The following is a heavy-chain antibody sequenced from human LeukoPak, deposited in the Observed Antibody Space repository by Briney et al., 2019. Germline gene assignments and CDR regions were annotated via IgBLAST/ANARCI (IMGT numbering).Heavy chain of an antibody. CDR1: GGSIRSSSYY. Sequence: SETLSLTCSVSGGSIRSSSYYWGWIRQPPGKGLEWVGSIYYSGSTYYNSSLKSRITISEDTSKNQFSLKLRSVTAADTAVYYCASRTYQLIDYWGQGTLVTVSS. CDR3: ASRTYQLIDY. J-gene: IGHJ4*02. CDR2: IYYSGST. D-gene: IGHD2-2*01. V-gene: IGHV4-39*07.